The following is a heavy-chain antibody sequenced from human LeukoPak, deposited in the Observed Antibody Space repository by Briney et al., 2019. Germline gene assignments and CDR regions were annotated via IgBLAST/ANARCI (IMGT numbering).Heavy chain of an antibody. V-gene: IGHV3-48*01. CDR1: GFSFSSYS. Sequence: GGSLRLSCEASGFSFSSYSMNWVRQAPGKGLEWVSYISFSSATIHYADSVKGRFTISRDNAKNSLYLQMNSLRAEDTALYYCARDTHYYGSGSPAFDFWGRGTMVTVSS. CDR2: ISFSSATI. CDR3: ARDTHYYGSGSPAFDF. D-gene: IGHD3-10*01. J-gene: IGHJ3*01.